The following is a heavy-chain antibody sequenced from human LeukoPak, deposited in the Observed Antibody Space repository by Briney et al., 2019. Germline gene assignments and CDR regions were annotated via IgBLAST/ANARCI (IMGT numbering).Heavy chain of an antibody. CDR2: IYPGDSDT. D-gene: IGHD2-15*01. V-gene: IGHV5-51*01. J-gene: IGHJ4*02. CDR3: ARLERDCSGGSCYFYFDY. Sequence: GESLKISCRGSGYTFTNYWIGWVRQMPGKGLEWMGTIYPGDSDTRYSPSFQGQVTISADKSISTAYLQWSSLKASDTAMYYCARLERDCSGGSCYFYFDYWGQGTLVTVSS. CDR1: GYTFTNYW.